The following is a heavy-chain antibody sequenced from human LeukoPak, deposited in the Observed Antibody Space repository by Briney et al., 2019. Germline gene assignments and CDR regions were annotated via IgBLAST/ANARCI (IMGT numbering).Heavy chain of an antibody. D-gene: IGHD3-10*01. CDR2: IYHSGST. J-gene: IGHJ4*02. CDR3: ASYYYGSGSYQDY. Sequence: SETLSLTCTVSGGSISSYYWSWIRQPPGKGLEWIGYIYHSGSTYYNPSLKSRVTISVDRSKNQFSLKLSSVTAADTAVYYCASYYYGSGSYQDYWGQGTLVTVSS. CDR1: GGSISSYY. V-gene: IGHV4-59*12.